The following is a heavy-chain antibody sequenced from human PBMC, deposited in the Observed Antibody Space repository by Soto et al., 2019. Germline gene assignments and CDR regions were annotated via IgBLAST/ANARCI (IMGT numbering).Heavy chain of an antibody. CDR3: ARDLDRGDDAFDT. V-gene: IGHV4-30-4*01. J-gene: IGHJ3*02. Sequence: SETLSLTCTVSGGSISSGDYYWSWIRQPPGKGLEWIGYIYYSGSTYYNPSLKSRVTISVDTSKNQFSLKLSSVTAADTAVYYCARDLDRGDDAFDTWGQGTMVTVSS. CDR1: GGSISSGDYY. D-gene: IGHD3-16*01. CDR2: IYYSGST.